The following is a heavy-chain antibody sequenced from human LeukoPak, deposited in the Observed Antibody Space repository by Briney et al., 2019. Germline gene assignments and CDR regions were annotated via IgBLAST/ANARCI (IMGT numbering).Heavy chain of an antibody. Sequence: SVKVSCKASEGTFSSYAISRVRQAPGQGLEWMGGIIPIFGTANYAQKFQGRVTITADESTSTAYMELSSLRSEDTAVYYCARMFSESPIVYYYGMDVWGQGTTVTVSS. V-gene: IGHV1-69*13. CDR3: ARMFSESPIVYYYGMDV. D-gene: IGHD2-15*01. J-gene: IGHJ6*02. CDR2: IIPIFGTA. CDR1: EGTFSSYA.